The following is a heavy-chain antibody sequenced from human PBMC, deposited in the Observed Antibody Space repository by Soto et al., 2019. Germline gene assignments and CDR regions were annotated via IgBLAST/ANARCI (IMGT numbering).Heavy chain of an antibody. CDR3: ARRAYYDSSGFQDPFDI. J-gene: IGHJ3*02. Sequence: PSETLSLTCAVSGYSISSSNWWCWIRQPAGEGLEWIGYIYYSGSTYYNPSLKSRVTMSVDTSKNQFYLKLSSVTAVDTAVYYCARRAYYDSSGFQDPFDIWGPGTMVTGS. CDR2: IYYSGST. V-gene: IGHV4-28*01. CDR1: GYSISSSNW. D-gene: IGHD3-22*01.